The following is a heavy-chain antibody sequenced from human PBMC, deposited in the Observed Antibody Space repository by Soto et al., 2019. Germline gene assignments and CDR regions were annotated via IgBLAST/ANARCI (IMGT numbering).Heavy chain of an antibody. D-gene: IGHD3-22*01. J-gene: IGHJ4*02. CDR2: IKSKSASGTT. Sequence: EVQLVESGGGLVKPGGSVRLSCAASGFTFSNAWMSWVRQAPGKGLEWVGRIKSKSASGTTEYDAPVKDRFTISRDDSKNTLYLQMNSLKIEDTAVYYCARGHRSSGKIFDSWGQGTLVTVSS. CDR3: ARGHRSSGKIFDS. CDR1: GFTFSNAW. V-gene: IGHV3-15*01.